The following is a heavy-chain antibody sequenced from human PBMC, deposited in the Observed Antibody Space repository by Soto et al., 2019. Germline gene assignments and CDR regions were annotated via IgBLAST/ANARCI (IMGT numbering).Heavy chain of an antibody. CDR3: AREIVTAGGNNYFDP. J-gene: IGHJ5*02. CDR1: GGTVASSHW. D-gene: IGHD2-21*02. V-gene: IGHV4-4*02. CDR2: VYHTGDT. Sequence: PSETLSLTCGVSGGTVASSHWWSWVRQSPGGGLEWIGNVYHTGDTNFNPSLQSGVTISVDKSNNQFSLRLNSLTAADTAVYFCAREIVTAGGNNYFDPWGPGTLVTVSS.